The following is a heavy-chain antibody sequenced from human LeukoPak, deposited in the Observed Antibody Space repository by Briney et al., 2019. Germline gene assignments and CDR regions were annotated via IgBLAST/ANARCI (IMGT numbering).Heavy chain of an antibody. D-gene: IGHD1-26*01. CDR2: SNHIGGT. J-gene: IGHJ3*02. CDR1: GGSHSAYY. V-gene: IGHV4-34*01. CDR3: ARGGRGSPERFDI. Sequence: SETLSLTCAVYGGSHSAYYWSGIRQPRAKGLEGIVKSNHIGGTNYKPPFKSRVTISIDTTKNHFYLNLTSVPAADTGVYYCARGGRGSPERFDIWGEGTVVTVSS.